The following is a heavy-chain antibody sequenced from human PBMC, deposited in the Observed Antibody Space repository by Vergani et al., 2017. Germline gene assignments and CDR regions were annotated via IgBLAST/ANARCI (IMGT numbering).Heavy chain of an antibody. J-gene: IGHJ5*02. CDR3: AREVNPDDCWSGLSRSGWFDP. CDR2: IYYSGST. CDR1: GGSISSSSYY. V-gene: IGHV4-39*07. D-gene: IGHD3-3*01. Sequence: QLQLQESGPGLVKPSETLSLTCTVSGGSISSSSYYWGWIRQPPGKGLEWIGSIYYSGSTYYNPSLKSRVTISVDTSKNQFSLKLSSVTAADTAVYYCAREVNPDDCWSGLSRSGWFDPWGQGTLVTVSS.